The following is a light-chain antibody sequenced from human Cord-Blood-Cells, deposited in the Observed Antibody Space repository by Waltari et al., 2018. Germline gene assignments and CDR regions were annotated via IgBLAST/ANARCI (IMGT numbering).Light chain of an antibody. J-gene: IGKJ4*01. V-gene: IGKV3-15*01. CDR3: QQYNNWPLT. Sequence: EIVMTQSPATLSVSPGERATLSCRASQSVSSNLAWYPQNPGQAPRLRNSGASTRPTGFPARVRGSGSGTDFTLTISSLQSEDFAFYYCQQYNNWPLTFGGGTKVEIK. CDR2: GAS. CDR1: QSVSSN.